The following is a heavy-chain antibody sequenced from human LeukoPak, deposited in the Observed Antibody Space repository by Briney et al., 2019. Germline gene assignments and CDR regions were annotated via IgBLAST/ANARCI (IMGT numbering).Heavy chain of an antibody. CDR3: ARRLAY. V-gene: IGHV3-21*06. CDR1: GFTVSSNY. CDR2: IDGSSRNI. Sequence: GGSLRLSCAASGFTVSSNYMSWVRRAPGKGLEWVSYIDGSSRNIRYADSVKGRFTIFRDNAKTSLFLQMNNLTVDDTAVYYCARRLAYWGHGTLVVVSS. J-gene: IGHJ1*01.